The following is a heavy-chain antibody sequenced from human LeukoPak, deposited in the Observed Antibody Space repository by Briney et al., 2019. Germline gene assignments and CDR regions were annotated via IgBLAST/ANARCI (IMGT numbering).Heavy chain of an antibody. J-gene: IGHJ6*04. CDR1: GFTFSTYV. CDR2: ISNDGSTK. CDR3: ARDAPPVGMDV. Sequence: GGSLRLSCAASGFTFSTYVMRWVRQAPGKGLEWVAVISNDGSTKYYADSVKGRFTVSRDNSKNTVYLQMNSLRAEDTAVYYCARDAPPVGMDVWGIGTTVTASS. V-gene: IGHV3-30*04.